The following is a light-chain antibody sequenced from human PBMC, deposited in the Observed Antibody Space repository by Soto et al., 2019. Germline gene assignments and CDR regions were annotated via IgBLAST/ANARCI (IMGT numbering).Light chain of an antibody. CDR3: QRYGYSQT. J-gene: IGKJ1*01. CDR2: GAS. V-gene: IGKV3-20*01. Sequence: IVLTQSPGTLSLSPGALATLSCRASQSVSSRYLAWYQQKPGQAPRLLIYGASTRATGIPDRFSGSGSGTDFTLTISRLEPEDFAVYYCQRYGYSQTFGQGTKVEIK. CDR1: QSVSSRY.